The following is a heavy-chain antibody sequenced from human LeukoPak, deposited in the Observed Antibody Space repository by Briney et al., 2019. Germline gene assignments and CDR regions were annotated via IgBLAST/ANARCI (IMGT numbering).Heavy chain of an antibody. J-gene: IGHJ4*02. CDR1: GFTFISYS. Sequence: GGSLRHSCAASGFTFISYSMNWVRQAPGKGLEWVSYISSSSDTIYYADSVKGRFTISIDNAKNSLYVQMNSLRAEDTAVYYCARDQGVVGSNYPSLFDYWGQGTLVTVSS. V-gene: IGHV3-48*01. CDR3: ARDQGVVGSNYPSLFDY. D-gene: IGHD1-26*01. CDR2: ISSSSDTI.